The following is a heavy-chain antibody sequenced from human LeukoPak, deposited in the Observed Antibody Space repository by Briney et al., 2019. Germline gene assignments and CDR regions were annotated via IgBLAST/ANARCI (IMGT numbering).Heavy chain of an antibody. V-gene: IGHV4-39*07. J-gene: IGHJ4*02. D-gene: IGHD2-2*01. CDR1: GGSISSSSYY. CDR2: IYYSGST. CDR3: ARDCRSTSCYEY. Sequence: SETLSLTCTVSGGSISSSSYYWGWIRQPPGKGLEWIGSIYYSGSTYYNPSLKSRVTISVDTSKNQFSLKLSSVTAADTAVYYCARDCRSTSCYEYWGQGTLVTVSS.